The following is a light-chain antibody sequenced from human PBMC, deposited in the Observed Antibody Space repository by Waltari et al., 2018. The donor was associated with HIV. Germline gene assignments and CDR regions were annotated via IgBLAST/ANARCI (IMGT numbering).Light chain of an antibody. CDR2: QDT. J-gene: IGLJ3*02. CDR3: QSYVSSVNVV. V-gene: IGLV3-1*01. CDR1: KLGDKY. Sequence: SYELTQPPSVSVSPGQTASISCSGDKLGDKYASWYQQRPGQSPIVVIHQDTKRPSGIPERFSGANSGNTATLTVSGTQAMDEADYYCQSYVSSVNVVFGGGTRVTVL.